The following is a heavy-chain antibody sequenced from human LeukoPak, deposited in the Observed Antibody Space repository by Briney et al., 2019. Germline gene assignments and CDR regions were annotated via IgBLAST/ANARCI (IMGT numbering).Heavy chain of an antibody. CDR3: ARGGDSPSGTSGWYYCVY. CDR1: GGTFSNYA. V-gene: IGHV1-69*05. J-gene: IGHJ4*02. D-gene: IGHD6-19*01. CDR2: IIPFFGTG. Sequence: SVKVSCKASGGTFSNYAVSGVRQAPGQGLEWMGGIIPFFGTGNYAQKFQGRVTITTDESTSTAYMELSSLRSEDTAIYYCARGGDSPSGTSGWYYCVYWGQGTLVTVSS.